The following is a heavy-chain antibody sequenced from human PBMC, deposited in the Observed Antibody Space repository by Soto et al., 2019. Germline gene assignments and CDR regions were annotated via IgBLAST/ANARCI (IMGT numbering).Heavy chain of an antibody. D-gene: IGHD5-12*01. J-gene: IGHJ6*02. CDR2: IDPSDSYT. V-gene: IGHV5-10-1*01. Sequence: GESLKISCQGSGYSFTSYWISWVRQMPGKGLEWMGRIDPSDSYTNYSPSFQGHVTISADKSISTAYLQWSSLKASDTAMYYCASQSVLVATIPLSYGMDVWGQGTTVTVS. CDR1: GYSFTSYW. CDR3: ASQSVLVATIPLSYGMDV.